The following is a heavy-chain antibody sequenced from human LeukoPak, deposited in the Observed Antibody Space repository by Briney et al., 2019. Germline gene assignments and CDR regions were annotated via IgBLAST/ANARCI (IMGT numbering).Heavy chain of an antibody. CDR1: GFIFTKYG. Sequence: PGRSLRLCCAASGFIFTKYGMHWVRQAPGKGLGWVAIIWYDGSQKHYADSVKGRFAISRDDSNNILYLEMNSLTAEDTAIYCGRVGYGGYSVPIDYWGQGTLVTVSS. V-gene: IGHV3-33*01. CDR3: GRVGYGGYSVPIDY. J-gene: IGHJ4*02. CDR2: IWYDGSQK. D-gene: IGHD4-23*01.